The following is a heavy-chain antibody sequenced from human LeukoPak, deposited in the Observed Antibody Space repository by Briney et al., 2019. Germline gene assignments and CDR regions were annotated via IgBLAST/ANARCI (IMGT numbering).Heavy chain of an antibody. Sequence: GGTLTLTCPASGFTFSDYYRSWIRQAPGKGLEWVSYISSSGSTIYYADSVKGRFTISRDNAKNSLYLQMNSLRAEDTAVYYCASPPRGYYDSSGYGRAFDIWGQGTMVTVSS. J-gene: IGHJ3*02. CDR3: ASPPRGYYDSSGYGRAFDI. CDR1: GFTFSDYY. CDR2: ISSSGSTI. V-gene: IGHV3-11*01. D-gene: IGHD3-22*01.